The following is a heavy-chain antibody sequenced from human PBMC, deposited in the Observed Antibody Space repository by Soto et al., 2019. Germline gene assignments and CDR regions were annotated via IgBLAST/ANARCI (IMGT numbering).Heavy chain of an antibody. CDR1: GGSISSYY. J-gene: IGHJ4*02. Sequence: SETLSLTCTVSGGSISSYYWSWIRQPPGKGLEWIGYIYYSGSTNYNPSLKSRVTISVDTSKNQFSLKLSSVTAADTAVYYCARAGNYYDSSGYYPKGYYFDYWGQGTLVTVSS. D-gene: IGHD3-22*01. CDR2: IYYSGST. CDR3: ARAGNYYDSSGYYPKGYYFDY. V-gene: IGHV4-59*01.